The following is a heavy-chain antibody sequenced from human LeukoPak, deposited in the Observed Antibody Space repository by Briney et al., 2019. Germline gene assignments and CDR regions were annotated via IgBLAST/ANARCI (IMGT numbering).Heavy chain of an antibody. CDR3: ARVLDYYDSSGYYSWWFDP. J-gene: IGHJ5*02. CDR1: GYTFTSYY. V-gene: IGHV1-46*01. CDR2: INPSGGST. D-gene: IGHD3-22*01. Sequence: ASVKVSCKASGYTFTSYYMHWVRQAPGQGLEWMGIINPSGGSTSYAQKFQGRVTMTRDTSTSTAYMELSSLRSEDTAVYNCARVLDYYDSSGYYSWWFDPWGQGTLVTVSS.